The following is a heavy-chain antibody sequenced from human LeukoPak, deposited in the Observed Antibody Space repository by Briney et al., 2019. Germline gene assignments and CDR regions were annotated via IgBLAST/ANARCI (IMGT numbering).Heavy chain of an antibody. Sequence: GASVKVSCKASGGTFSSYAISWVRQAPGQGLEWMGGIIPIFGTANYALKFQGRVTITADESTSTAYMELSSLRSEDTAVYYCARDLGVDFSDYGDYRHPLHFDYWGQGTLVTVSS. CDR2: IIPIFGTA. CDR1: GGTFSSYA. V-gene: IGHV1-69*13. CDR3: ARDLGVDFSDYGDYRHPLHFDY. D-gene: IGHD4-17*01. J-gene: IGHJ4*02.